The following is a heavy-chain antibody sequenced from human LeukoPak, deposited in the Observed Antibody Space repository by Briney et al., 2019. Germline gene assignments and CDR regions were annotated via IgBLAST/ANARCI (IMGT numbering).Heavy chain of an antibody. CDR2: IYYSGST. V-gene: IGHV4-31*03. CDR1: GGSISSGGYY. Sequence: SQTLSLTCTVSGGSISSGGYYWSWIRQHPGKGLEWIGYIYYSGSTYYNPSLKSRVTISVDTSKNQSSLKLSSVTAADTAVYYCARIPNQSKYSIGNYWGQGTLATV. J-gene: IGHJ4*02. D-gene: IGHD1-14*01. CDR3: ARIPNQSKYSIGNY.